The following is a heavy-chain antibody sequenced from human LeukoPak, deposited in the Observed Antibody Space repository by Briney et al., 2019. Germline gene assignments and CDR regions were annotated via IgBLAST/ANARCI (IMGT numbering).Heavy chain of an antibody. CDR2: ISSSRSYI. Sequence: GGSLTLSCAVSGFTLSSYSMNWVRQAPGKGLEWDSSISSSRSYINYADSVKGRFTSARYKDKYSLYLQMNSLRSEDTAVYYCARDGLLRLLEWLPRYYGMDVWGQGTTVTVSS. J-gene: IGHJ6*02. D-gene: IGHD3-3*01. V-gene: IGHV3-21*03. CDR3: ARDGLLRLLEWLPRYYGMDV. CDR1: GFTLSSYS.